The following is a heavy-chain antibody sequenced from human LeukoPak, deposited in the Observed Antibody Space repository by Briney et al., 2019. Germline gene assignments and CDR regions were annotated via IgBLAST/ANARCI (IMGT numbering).Heavy chain of an antibody. Sequence: GGSLRLSCAASGFTFSNYEMTWVRQAPGKGLEWVANMNQDGSEKYYVDSVKGRFTISRGNTKNSLYLQLTSLRAEDTAVYYCVRNYGPLEYWGRGTLLTVSS. D-gene: IGHD3-10*01. V-gene: IGHV3-7*01. CDR3: VRNYGPLEY. CDR2: MNQDGSEK. CDR1: GFTFSNYE. J-gene: IGHJ4*02.